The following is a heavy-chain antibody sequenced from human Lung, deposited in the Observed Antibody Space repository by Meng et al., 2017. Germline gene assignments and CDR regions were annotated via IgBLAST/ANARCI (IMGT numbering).Heavy chain of an antibody. Sequence: VQRQQWGAGLLKPSETLSLTWAVYGGSFSGYYWSWIRQPPGKGLEWIGEINHSGSTNYNPSLKSRVTISVDTSKNQFSLKLSSVTAADTAVYYCARPKQANWYFDLWGRGTLVTVSS. CDR2: INHSGST. CDR3: ARPKQANWYFDL. CDR1: GGSFSGYY. D-gene: IGHD1/OR15-1a*01. J-gene: IGHJ2*01. V-gene: IGHV4-34*01.